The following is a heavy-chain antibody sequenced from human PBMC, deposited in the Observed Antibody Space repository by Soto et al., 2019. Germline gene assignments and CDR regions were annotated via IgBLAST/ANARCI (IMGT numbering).Heavy chain of an antibody. CDR1: GFTFSTYS. D-gene: IGHD2-8*02. Sequence: EVQLVESGGGLVQPGGSLRLSCAASGFTFSTYSMNWVRQAPGKGLEWVSYISSTGNTIYYPDSVKGRFTISRDTAKKSLYLQMNSLRAEDTDVYYCARSGYFDYWGQGTLVTVSS. CDR3: ARSGYFDY. V-gene: IGHV3-48*01. CDR2: ISSTGNTI. J-gene: IGHJ4*02.